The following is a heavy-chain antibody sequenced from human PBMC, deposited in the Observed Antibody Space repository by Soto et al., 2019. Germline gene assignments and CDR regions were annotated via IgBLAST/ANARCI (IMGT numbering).Heavy chain of an antibody. Sequence: PGGSLRLSCAASGFTSGRYAMGWVRQAPWKGLQWVTGISNSADRTYYANFVKGHFTISRDNSNNTLYLQLNNLRPEDTAVYYCAKVARSYGSHRYCLDSWSHGILVTVSS. V-gene: IGHV3-23*01. CDR1: GFTSGRYA. CDR2: ISNSADRT. J-gene: IGHJ5*01. D-gene: IGHD6-19*01. CDR3: AKVARSYGSHRYCLDS.